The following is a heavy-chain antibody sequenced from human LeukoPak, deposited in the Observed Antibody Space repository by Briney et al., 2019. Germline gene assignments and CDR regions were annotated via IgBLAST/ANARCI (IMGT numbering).Heavy chain of an antibody. CDR2: INPNSGGT. CDR1: GYTFTVYY. J-gene: IGHJ5*02. CDR3: ARVNYYDSSGYSNWFDP. V-gene: IGHV1-2*02. D-gene: IGHD3-22*01. Sequence: GASVKVSCKASGYTFTVYYMHWVRQAPGQGLEWMGWINPNSGGTNYAQKFQGRVTLTRDTSISTAYMELSRLRSDDTAVYYCARVNYYDSSGYSNWFDPWGQGTLVTVSS.